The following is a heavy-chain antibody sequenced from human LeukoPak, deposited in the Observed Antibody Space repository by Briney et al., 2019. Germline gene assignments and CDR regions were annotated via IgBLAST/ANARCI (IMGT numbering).Heavy chain of an antibody. J-gene: IGHJ6*03. CDR2: IVGDSSKT. D-gene: IGHD2-21*01. CDR3: AKQPYNYYYWEV. Sequence: GGSLRLSCAISGLTVHDYAMTWVRQAPGKGLEWVSTIVGDSSKTYYADSVKGRITISRDTSNSMLFLNINHMRDEATAIYCLAKQPYNYYYWEVGGKGTTVTVSS. CDR1: GLTVHDYA. V-gene: IGHV3-23*01.